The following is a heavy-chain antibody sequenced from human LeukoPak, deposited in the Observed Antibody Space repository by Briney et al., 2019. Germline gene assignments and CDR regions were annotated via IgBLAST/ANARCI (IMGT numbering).Heavy chain of an antibody. CDR1: GGSISSYS. CDR2: ISYSEST. V-gene: IGHV4-59*08. Sequence: SETLSLTCSVSGGSISSYSWTWIRQSPGKGLEWIGNISYSESTNYNPSLKSRVTISVDTSKNQFSLKLSSVTAADTAVYYCARGDTAAGDFDYWGQGTLVTVSS. CDR3: ARGDTAAGDFDY. D-gene: IGHD6-13*01. J-gene: IGHJ4*02.